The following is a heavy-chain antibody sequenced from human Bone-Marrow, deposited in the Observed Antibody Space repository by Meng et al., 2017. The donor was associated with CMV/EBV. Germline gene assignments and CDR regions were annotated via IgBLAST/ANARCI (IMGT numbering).Heavy chain of an antibody. CDR1: GYTLPGYY. V-gene: IGHV1-2*02. Sequence: VACKAPGYTLPGYYVHWVRQAPGQGLEGMGWVNPNSGGTNYAQKFQGRVTMTRDTSISTAYMELSRLRSDDTAVYYCARAAGGFDPWGQGTLVTVSS. D-gene: IGHD6-25*01. CDR3: ARAAGGFDP. J-gene: IGHJ5*02. CDR2: VNPNSGGT.